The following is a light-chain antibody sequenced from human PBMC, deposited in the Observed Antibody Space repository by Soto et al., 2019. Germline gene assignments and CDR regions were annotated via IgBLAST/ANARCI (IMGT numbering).Light chain of an antibody. Sequence: QSALTQPASVSGSPGQSITISCTGTSSDIGAYNYVSWYQQQPGTAPKLMIYAISNRPSGVSNRFSGSKSGNTASLTISGLQAEDAADYYCSSYTSSTTRVFGGGTKLTVL. CDR1: SSDIGAYNY. V-gene: IGLV2-14*01. J-gene: IGLJ2*01. CDR2: AIS. CDR3: SSYTSSTTRV.